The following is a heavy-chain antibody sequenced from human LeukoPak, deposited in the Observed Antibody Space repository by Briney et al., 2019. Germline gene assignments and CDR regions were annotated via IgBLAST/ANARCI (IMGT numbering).Heavy chain of an antibody. CDR3: ARGRGGDGYNWLCYFDY. V-gene: IGHV3-30-3*01. CDR2: ISYDGSNK. D-gene: IGHD5-24*01. Sequence: GRSLRLSCAASGFTFSSYAMHWVRQAPGKGLEWVAVISYDGSNKYYADSVKGRFTIYRDNSKNTLYLQMNSLRSEDTAVYYCARGRGGDGYNWLCYFDYWGQGTLVTVSS. J-gene: IGHJ4*02. CDR1: GFTFSSYA.